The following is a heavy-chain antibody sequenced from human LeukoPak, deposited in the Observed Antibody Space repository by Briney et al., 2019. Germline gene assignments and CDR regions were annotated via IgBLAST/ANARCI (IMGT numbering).Heavy chain of an antibody. CDR1: GGSISSSSYY. CDR2: IHYSGST. CDR3: ARGYCSGGSCYSYYYYNYMDV. V-gene: IGHV4-61*05. D-gene: IGHD2-15*01. Sequence: SETLSLTCTVSGGSISSSSYYWSWIRQPPGKGLEWIGYIHYSGSTNYNPSLKSRVTISVDTSKNQFSLKLSSVTAADTAVYYCARGYCSGGSCYSYYYYNYMDVWGKGTTVTVSS. J-gene: IGHJ6*03.